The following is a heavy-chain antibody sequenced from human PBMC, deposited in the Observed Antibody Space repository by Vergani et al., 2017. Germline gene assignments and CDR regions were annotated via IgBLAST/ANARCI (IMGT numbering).Heavy chain of an antibody. CDR1: GYTFTSYA. V-gene: IGHV7-4-1*02. D-gene: IGHD3-10*01. Sequence: QVQLVQSGSELKKPGASVKVSCKASGYTFTSYAMNWVRQAPGQGLEWMGWINTNTGNPTYAQGFTGRFVLSLDTSVSTAYLQISSLKAEDTAVYYCARVEQVTMVRGVISSWFDPWGQGTLVTVSS. J-gene: IGHJ5*02. CDR3: ARVEQVTMVRGVISSWFDP. CDR2: INTNTGNP.